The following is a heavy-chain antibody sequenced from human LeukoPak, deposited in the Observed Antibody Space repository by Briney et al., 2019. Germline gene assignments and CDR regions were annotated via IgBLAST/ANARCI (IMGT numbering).Heavy chain of an antibody. CDR3: AKDIVVVVAATRGYYFDY. CDR1: GFTFSSYA. V-gene: IGHV3-23*01. D-gene: IGHD2-15*01. Sequence: GGSLRLSCAASGFTFSSYAMSWVRQAPGKGLEWVSAISGSGGSTYYADSVKGRFTISRDNSKNTLYLQMNSLRAEDTAVYYCAKDIVVVVAATRGYYFDYWGQGTLVTVSS. CDR2: ISGSGGST. J-gene: IGHJ4*02.